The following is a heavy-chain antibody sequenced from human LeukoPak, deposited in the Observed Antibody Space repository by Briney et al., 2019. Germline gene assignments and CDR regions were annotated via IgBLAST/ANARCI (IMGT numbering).Heavy chain of an antibody. J-gene: IGHJ4*02. D-gene: IGHD1-1*01. CDR2: IYYSGIT. Sequence: SETLSLTCTVSGGSISSSSYYWGWVRQPPGKGLEWIGSIYYSGITYYSPSLKSRFTISVDTSKNQFSLKLSSVTAADTAVYYCATKNWNVFDYWGQGTLVTVSS. CDR1: GGSISSSSYY. CDR3: ATKNWNVFDY. V-gene: IGHV4-39*07.